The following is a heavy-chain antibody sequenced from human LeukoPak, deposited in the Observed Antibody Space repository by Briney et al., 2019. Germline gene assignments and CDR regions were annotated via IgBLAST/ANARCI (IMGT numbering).Heavy chain of an antibody. V-gene: IGHV4-4*07. CDR1: GGSISGYY. CDR3: ARDRVVGATPLPYGMDV. D-gene: IGHD1-26*01. Sequence: SETLSLTCTVSGGSISGYYWSWIRQPAGKGLEWIGRIYTSGSTNYNPSLKSRVTISVDASKNQFSLKLSSVTAADTAVYYCARDRVVGATPLPYGMDVWGQGTTVTVSS. J-gene: IGHJ6*02. CDR2: IYTSGST.